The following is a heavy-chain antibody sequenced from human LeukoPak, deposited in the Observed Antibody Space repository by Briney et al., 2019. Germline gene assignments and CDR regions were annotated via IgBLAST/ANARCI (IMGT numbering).Heavy chain of an antibody. CDR3: ARKSARGGDFDY. CDR1: GGSISDYY. CDR2: IYYTGST. V-gene: IGHV4-59*08. D-gene: IGHD3-10*01. J-gene: IGHJ4*02. Sequence: PSETLSLTCTVSGGSISDYYWNWIRQPSGKGLEWIGNIYYTGSTNYNPSLRSRLTISVDRSKNQFSLKLSSVTATDSAIYYCARKSARGGDFDYWGQGTLVSVSS.